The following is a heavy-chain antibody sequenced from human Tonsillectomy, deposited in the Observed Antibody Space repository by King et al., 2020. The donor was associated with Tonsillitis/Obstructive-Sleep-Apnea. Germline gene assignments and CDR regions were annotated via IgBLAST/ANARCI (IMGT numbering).Heavy chain of an antibody. CDR3: ARAVESYYGDGDY. V-gene: IGHV3-21*01. Sequence: VQLVESGGGLVKPGGSLRLSCAASGFTFSSYSMNWVRQAPGKGLEWFSSIISRSSYIYYADSVKGRFTISRDNAKNSLYLQMNSLRAEDTAVYYCARAVESYYGDGDYWGQGTLVTVSS. D-gene: IGHD1-26*01. CDR1: GFTFSSYS. CDR2: IISRSSYI. J-gene: IGHJ4*02.